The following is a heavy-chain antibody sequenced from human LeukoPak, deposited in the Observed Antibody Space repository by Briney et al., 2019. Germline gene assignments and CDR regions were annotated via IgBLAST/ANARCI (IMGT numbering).Heavy chain of an antibody. Sequence: GGSLRLSCAASGFTLSSYEMNWVRQAPGKGLEWVSYISSSGSTIYYADSVKGRFTISRDNAKNSLYLQMNSLRAEDTAVYYCAREPAAEGYWGQGTLVTVSS. CDR3: AREPAAEGY. CDR1: GFTLSSYE. D-gene: IGHD6-25*01. V-gene: IGHV3-48*03. J-gene: IGHJ4*02. CDR2: ISSSGSTI.